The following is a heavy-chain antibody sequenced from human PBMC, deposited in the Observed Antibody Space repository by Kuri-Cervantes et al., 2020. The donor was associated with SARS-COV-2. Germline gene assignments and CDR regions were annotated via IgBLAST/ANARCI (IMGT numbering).Heavy chain of an antibody. CDR1: GGSISSSSYY. CDR2: IYYSGST. Sequence: GSLRLSCTVSGGSISSSSYYWGWIRQPPGKGLEWIGSIYYSGSTYYNPSLKSRVTTSVDTSKNQFSLKLNSVTAADTAVYYCARDSRSYYQVLLDHFYYSYMDVWGKGTTVTVSS. CDR3: ARDSRSYYQVLLDHFYYSYMDV. D-gene: IGHD1-26*01. V-gene: IGHV4-39*02. J-gene: IGHJ6*03.